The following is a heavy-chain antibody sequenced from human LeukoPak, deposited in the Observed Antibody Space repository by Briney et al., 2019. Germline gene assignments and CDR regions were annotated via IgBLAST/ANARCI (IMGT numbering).Heavy chain of an antibody. J-gene: IGHJ4*02. V-gene: IGHV4-4*07. D-gene: IGHD1-26*01. Sequence: SETLSLTCTISGGSISSYYWSWIRQPAGKGLEWIGRIYTSGSTNYNPSLKSRVTMSVDTSKNQFSLKLSSVTAADTAVYYCARDGGLLHLTSYFDYWGQGTLVTVSS. CDR1: GGSISSYY. CDR3: ARDGGLLHLTSYFDY. CDR2: IYTSGST.